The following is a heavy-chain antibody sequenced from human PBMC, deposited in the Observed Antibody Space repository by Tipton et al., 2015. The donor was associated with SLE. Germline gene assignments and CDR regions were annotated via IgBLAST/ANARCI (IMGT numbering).Heavy chain of an antibody. V-gene: IGHV4-39*07. D-gene: IGHD6-13*01. CDR1: GGSVSSGSYY. J-gene: IGHJ4*02. CDR3: AAERSSSWSYFDY. Sequence: TLSLTCTVSGGSVSSGSYYWSWIRQPPGKGLEWIGEINHSGSTNYNPSLKSRVTISVDTSKNQFSLKLSSVTAADTAVYYCAAERSSSWSYFDYWGQGTLVTVSS. CDR2: INHSGST.